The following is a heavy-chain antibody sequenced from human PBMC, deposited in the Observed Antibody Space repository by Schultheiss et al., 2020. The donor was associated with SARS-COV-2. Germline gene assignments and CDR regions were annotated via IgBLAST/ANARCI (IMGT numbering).Heavy chain of an antibody. CDR1: GGSISSYY. J-gene: IGHJ4*02. Sequence: SETLSLTCTVSGGSISSYYWSWIRQPPGKGLEWIGEINHSGSTNYNPSLKSRVTISVDTSKNQFSLKLSSVTAADTAVYYCARGLGYGGNGGPDYWGQGTLVTVSS. D-gene: IGHD4-23*01. CDR3: ARGLGYGGNGGPDY. CDR2: INHSGST. V-gene: IGHV4-34*01.